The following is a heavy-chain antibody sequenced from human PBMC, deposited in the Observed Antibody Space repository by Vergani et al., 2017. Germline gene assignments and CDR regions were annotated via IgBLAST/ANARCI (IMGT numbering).Heavy chain of an antibody. Sequence: QLQLQESGPGLVKPSETLSLTCTVSGGSISSSSYYWGWIRQPPGKGLEWIGSIYYSGSTYYNPSLKSRVTISVDTSKNQFSLKLSSVTAADTAVYYCARHADIVVVPAADWDYWGQGTLVTVSS. D-gene: IGHD2-2*01. CDR1: GGSISSSSYY. J-gene: IGHJ4*02. CDR3: ARHADIVVVPAADWDY. V-gene: IGHV4-39*01. CDR2: IYYSGST.